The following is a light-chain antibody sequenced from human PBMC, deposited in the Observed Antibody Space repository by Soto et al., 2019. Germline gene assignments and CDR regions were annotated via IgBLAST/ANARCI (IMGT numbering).Light chain of an antibody. CDR2: GAS. V-gene: IGKV3-20*01. CDR3: QQYGTSLYT. Sequence: EIVLTQSPRTLSLSPGEGATLSCRASQSVSSSYLAWYQKKPGQAPRLLICGASSRATGIPDRFSRSRSGTDFTLTISRLEPEDLAGYYCQQYGTSLYTFGQGTKLEI. CDR1: QSVSSSY. J-gene: IGKJ2*01.